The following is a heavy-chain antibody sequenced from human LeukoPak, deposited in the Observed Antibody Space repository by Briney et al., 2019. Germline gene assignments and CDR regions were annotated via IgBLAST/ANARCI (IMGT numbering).Heavy chain of an antibody. CDR1: GFTLSSYA. V-gene: IGHV3-21*01. CDR2: ISSSSSYI. CDR3: ARAPHYYDSSGYYYFDY. J-gene: IGHJ4*02. D-gene: IGHD3-22*01. Sequence: GGSLRLSCAASGFTLSSYAMSWVSQAPGKGLEWVSSISSSSSYIYYADSVKGRFTISRDNAKNSLYLQMNSLRAEDTAVYYCARAPHYYDSSGYYYFDYWGQGTLVTVSS.